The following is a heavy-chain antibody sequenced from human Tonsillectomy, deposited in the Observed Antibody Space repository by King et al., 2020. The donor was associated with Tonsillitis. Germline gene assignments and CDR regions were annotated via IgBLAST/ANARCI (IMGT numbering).Heavy chain of an antibody. CDR1: GFTFRSYS. V-gene: IGHV3-21*01. Sequence: VQLVESGGGLVKPGGSLRLSCGTSGFTFRSYSMNWVRQAPGKGLEWVASISTSSKYSYYADSMQGRFTISRDNAKNVVSLQMNSLRVEDTAVYYCARETLPNCGGDCFPTAYYHYGMDVWGQGTTVTVSS. CDR2: ISTSSKYS. J-gene: IGHJ6*02. CDR3: ARETLPNCGGDCFPTAYYHYGMDV. D-gene: IGHD2-21*02.